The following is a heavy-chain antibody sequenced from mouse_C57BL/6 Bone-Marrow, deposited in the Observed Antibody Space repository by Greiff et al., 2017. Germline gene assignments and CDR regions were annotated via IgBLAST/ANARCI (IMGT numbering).Heavy chain of an antibody. CDR1: GFTFSSYA. V-gene: IGHV5-9-1*02. CDR3: TRDPLTTVVGNWYFDV. D-gene: IGHD1-1*01. CDR2: ISSGGDYI. Sequence: EVQLVESGEGLVKPGGSLKLSCAASGFTFSSYAMSWVRQTPEKRLEWVAYISSGGDYIYYADTVKGRFTISRDNARNTLYLQMSSLKSEDTAMYYCTRDPLTTVVGNWYFDVWGTGTTVTVSS. J-gene: IGHJ1*03.